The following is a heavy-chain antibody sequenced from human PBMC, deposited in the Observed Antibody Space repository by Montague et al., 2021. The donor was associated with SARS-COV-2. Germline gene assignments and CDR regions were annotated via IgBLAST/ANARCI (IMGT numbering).Heavy chain of an antibody. Sequence: SLRLSCAASGFTFSSYWMSWVRQAPGKGLERVANIKQDGSERYYVDSVKGRFTISRDNAKNSLYLQTNSLRAEDTAVYYCARDRRFLEWLPTLGCFDPWGQGTLVTVSS. V-gene: IGHV3-7*01. CDR2: IKQDGSER. J-gene: IGHJ5*02. CDR1: GFTFSSYW. D-gene: IGHD3-3*01. CDR3: ARDRRFLEWLPTLGCFDP.